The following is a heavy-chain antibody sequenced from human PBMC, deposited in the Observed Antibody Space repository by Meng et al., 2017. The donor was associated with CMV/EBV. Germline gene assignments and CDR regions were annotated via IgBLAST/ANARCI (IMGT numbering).Heavy chain of an antibody. CDR3: ARGVAPIVVVPAAMSRRGMDV. CDR1: GGSISSGDYY. Sequence: LRLSCTVSGGSISSGDYYWNWIRQPPGKGLEWIGYIYYSGSTYYNPSLKSRVTISVDTSKNQFSLKLSSVTAADTAVDYCARGVAPIVVVPAAMSRRGMDVWGQGTTVTVSS. J-gene: IGHJ6*02. V-gene: IGHV4-30-4*08. CDR2: IYYSGST. D-gene: IGHD2-2*01.